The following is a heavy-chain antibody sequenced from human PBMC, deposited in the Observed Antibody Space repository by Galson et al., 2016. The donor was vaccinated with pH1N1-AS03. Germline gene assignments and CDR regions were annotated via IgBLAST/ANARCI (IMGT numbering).Heavy chain of an antibody. V-gene: IGHV4-39*01. Sequence: ETLSLTCTVSGDSLNFYYWSWIRQPPGKGLEWIGTVYYSGRTYYNPSLNGRVTISVDVSRRHFSLKLKSVSATDTGVYYCARQATPEGWLHYTWFDPWGQGTLVTVSS. CDR1: GDSLNFYY. D-gene: IGHD5-24*01. J-gene: IGHJ5*02. CDR3: ARQATPEGWLHYTWFDP. CDR2: VYYSGRT.